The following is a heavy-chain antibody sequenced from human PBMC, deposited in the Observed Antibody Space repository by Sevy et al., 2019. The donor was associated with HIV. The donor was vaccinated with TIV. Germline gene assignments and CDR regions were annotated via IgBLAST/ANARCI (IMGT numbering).Heavy chain of an antibody. V-gene: IGHV3-23*01. CDR3: AKEDTSGYF. CDR2: ISASGGYT. Sequence: GGSLRLSCAASTFTFHTYVMSWVRQAPEKGLEWVSTISASGGYTYYADSVKGRFTIPRDNSKNTVYLQMNSLRDEDTAVYYCAKEDTSGYFWGQGTLVTVSS. CDR1: TFTFHTYV. J-gene: IGHJ4*02. D-gene: IGHD3-22*01.